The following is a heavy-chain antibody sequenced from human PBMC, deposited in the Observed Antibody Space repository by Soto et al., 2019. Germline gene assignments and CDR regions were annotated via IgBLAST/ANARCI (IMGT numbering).Heavy chain of an antibody. J-gene: IGHJ6*02. V-gene: IGHV3-30-3*01. Sequence: QVPLVESGGGVVQPGRSLRLSCAAPGFTFSSYAMHWVRQAPGKGLEWVAVISYDGSNKYYADSVKGRFTISRDNSKNTLYLQMNSLRAEDTAVYYCARESSLVGYYYGMDVWGQGTTVTVSS. CDR1: GFTFSSYA. CDR3: ARESSLVGYYYGMDV. D-gene: IGHD6-6*01. CDR2: ISYDGSNK.